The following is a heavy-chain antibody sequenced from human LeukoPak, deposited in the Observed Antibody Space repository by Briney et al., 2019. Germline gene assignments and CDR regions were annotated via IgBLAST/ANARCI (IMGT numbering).Heavy chain of an antibody. CDR3: AKDYAYYYGSGIGGFDY. V-gene: IGHV3-23*01. J-gene: IGHJ4*02. CDR1: GFTFSSYA. D-gene: IGHD3-10*01. CDR2: ISGSGATT. Sequence: PGGSLRLSCAASGFTFSSYAMSWVRQAPGKGLEWVSAISGSGATTYYADSVKGRFTISRDKSNNTLYLQMNSLGAEDTAVYYCAKDYAYYYGSGIGGFDYWGQGTLVTVSS.